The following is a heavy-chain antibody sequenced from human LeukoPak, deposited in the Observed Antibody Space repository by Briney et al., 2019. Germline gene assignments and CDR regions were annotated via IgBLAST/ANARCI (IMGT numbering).Heavy chain of an antibody. CDR3: GKRQHSSGTYYGAFDI. CDR1: GFTVSNNY. CDR2: MSGSDGTT. V-gene: IGHV3-23*01. Sequence: GGSLRLSCAASGFTVSNNYMSWVRQAPGKGLEWVSSMSGSDGTTYYADSVKGRFAISRDNSKNTLYLQIYSLRAEDTAVYYCGKRQHSSGTYYGAFDIWGQGTMVTVSS. D-gene: IGHD3-10*01. J-gene: IGHJ3*02.